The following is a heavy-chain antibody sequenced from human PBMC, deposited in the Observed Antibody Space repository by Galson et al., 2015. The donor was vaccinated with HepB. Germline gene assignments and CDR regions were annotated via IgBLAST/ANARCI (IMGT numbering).Heavy chain of an antibody. CDR1: GFTFSDYY. J-gene: IGHJ4*02. D-gene: IGHD2-2*02. CDR3: ARMIGCSSTSCYTSYYFDY. Sequence: SLRLSCAASGFTFSDYYMSWIRQAPGKGLEWVSYISSSGSTIYYADSVKGRFTISRDNAKNSLYLQMNSLRAEDTAVYYCARMIGCSSTSCYTSYYFDYWGQGTLVTVSS. CDR2: ISSSGSTI. V-gene: IGHV3-11*01.